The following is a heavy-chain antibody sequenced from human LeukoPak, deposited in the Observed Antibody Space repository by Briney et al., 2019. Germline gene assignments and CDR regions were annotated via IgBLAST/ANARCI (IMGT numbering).Heavy chain of an antibody. CDR1: GGSFSGYY. V-gene: IGHV4-34*01. CDR2: INHSGST. CDR3: ARAVVPAAREVHYFDY. Sequence: PSETLSLTCAVYGGSFSGYYWSWIRQPPGKGLEWIGEINHSGSTNYNPSLKSRVTISVDTSKNQFSLKLSSVTAADTAVYYCARAVVPAAREVHYFDYWGQGTLVTVSS. J-gene: IGHJ4*02. D-gene: IGHD2-2*01.